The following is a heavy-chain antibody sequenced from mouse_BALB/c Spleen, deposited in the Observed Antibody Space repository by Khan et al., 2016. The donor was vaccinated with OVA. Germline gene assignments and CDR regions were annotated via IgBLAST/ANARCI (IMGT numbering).Heavy chain of an antibody. V-gene: IGHV5-9-3*01. J-gene: IGHJ3*01. CDR1: GFTFSTFA. CDR3: ARHKYGTFAY. CDR2: ISSGGDYI. D-gene: IGHD1-1*01. Sequence: EVELVESGGDLVKPGGSLKLSCSASGFTFSTFAMSWVRQTPEKRLEWVATISSGGDYIYYVDSVMGRFTISRDNAKNTLYLQMSSLRSEDTAMDDWARHKYGTFAYWGQGNLVTVSA.